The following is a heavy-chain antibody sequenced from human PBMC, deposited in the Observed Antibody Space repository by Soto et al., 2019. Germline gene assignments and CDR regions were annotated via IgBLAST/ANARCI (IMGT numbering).Heavy chain of an antibody. V-gene: IGHV4-59*01. J-gene: IGHJ6*02. Sequence: SETLSLTCTVSGGSISSYYWSWIRQPPGKGLEWIGYIYYSGSTNYNPSLKSRVTISVDTSKNQFSLKLSSVTAADTAVYYCARSSWGESFYYYYGMDVWGQGPRSPSP. CDR2: IYYSGST. CDR3: ARSSWGESFYYYYGMDV. CDR1: GGSISSYY. D-gene: IGHD3-16*01.